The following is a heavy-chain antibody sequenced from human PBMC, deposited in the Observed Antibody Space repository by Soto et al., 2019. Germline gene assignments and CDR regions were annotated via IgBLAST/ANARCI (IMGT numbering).Heavy chain of an antibody. CDR2: IYYSGST. Sequence: QVQLQESGPGLVKPSETLSLTCTVSGGSISSYYWSWIRQPPGKGLEWIGYIYYSGSTNYNPSLKSRVTISVDTSKNQFSLKLSPVTAADTAVYYCARLWLVNDAFDIWGQGTMVTVSS. CDR1: GGSISSYY. D-gene: IGHD6-19*01. V-gene: IGHV4-59*08. CDR3: ARLWLVNDAFDI. J-gene: IGHJ3*02.